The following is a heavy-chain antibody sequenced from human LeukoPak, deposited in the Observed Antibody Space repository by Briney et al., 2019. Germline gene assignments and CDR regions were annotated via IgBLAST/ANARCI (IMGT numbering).Heavy chain of an antibody. V-gene: IGHV1-18*01. CDR3: ARVGGDGYNFDY. CDR2: ISAYNGNT. J-gene: IGHJ4*02. D-gene: IGHD5-24*01. CDR1: GYTFNKYG. Sequence: ASVKVSCKASGYTFNKYGISWVRQAPGQGLEWMGWISAYNGNTNYAQKLQGRVTMTTDTSTSTAYMELRSLRSDGTAVYYCARVGGDGYNFDYWGQGTVVTVSS.